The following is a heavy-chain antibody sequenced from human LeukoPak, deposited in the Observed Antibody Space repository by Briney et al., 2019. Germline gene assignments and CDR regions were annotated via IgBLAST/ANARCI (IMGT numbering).Heavy chain of an antibody. CDR3: ARAKYCGAGCYYYFDH. J-gene: IGHJ4*02. Sequence: SETLSLTCTVSGGSISSYYWSWIRQPPGKGLEWIGYIYYSGSTNYNPSLKSRVTISVDTSKNQFSLKLSSVTAADTAVYYCARAKYCGAGCYYYFDHWGQGTLVTVSS. CDR1: GGSISSYY. D-gene: IGHD2-21*02. V-gene: IGHV4-59*01. CDR2: IYYSGST.